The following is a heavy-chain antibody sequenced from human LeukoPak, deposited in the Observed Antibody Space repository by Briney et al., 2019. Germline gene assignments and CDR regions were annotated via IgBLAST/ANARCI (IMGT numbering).Heavy chain of an antibody. CDR2: IVVGSGNT. Sequence: VKVSCKASGFTFTSSAVQWVRQARGQRLEWIGWIVVGSGNTNYAQKFQERVTITRDMSTSTAYMELSSLRSEVTAVYYCARGNSSSSPYFDYWGQGTLVTVSS. CDR1: GFTFTSSA. D-gene: IGHD6-6*01. CDR3: ARGNSSSSPYFDY. V-gene: IGHV1-58*01. J-gene: IGHJ4*02.